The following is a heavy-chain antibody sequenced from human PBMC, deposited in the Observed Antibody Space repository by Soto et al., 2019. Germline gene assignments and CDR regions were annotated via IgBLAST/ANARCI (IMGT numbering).Heavy chain of an antibody. D-gene: IGHD6-19*01. V-gene: IGHV1-58*01. CDR2: IVVGSGNT. CDR3: AAAKYSSGWYDAFDI. J-gene: IGHJ3*02. Sequence: SVKVSFKASGFTFTSSAVQWVRQARGQRLEWIGWIVVGSGNTNYAQKFQERVTITRDMSTSTAYMELSSLRSEDTAVYYCAAAKYSSGWYDAFDIWGQGTMVTVSS. CDR1: GFTFTSSA.